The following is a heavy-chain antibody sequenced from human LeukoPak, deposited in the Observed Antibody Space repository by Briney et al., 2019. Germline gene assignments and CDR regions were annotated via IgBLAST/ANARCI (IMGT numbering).Heavy chain of an antibody. Sequence: GGSLRHLCGACGFTFSSHFMTWVREARGRGLEWVSVISGSCGSTYYADSVKGRFTICRDNDKNTLYLQISSLRAEGPALYHCAKAPPVYSSTWFRCYFDYWGQGTLVTVSS. V-gene: IGHV3-23*01. D-gene: IGHD6-13*01. CDR2: ISGSCGST. CDR1: GFTFSSHF. CDR3: AKAPPVYSSTWFRCYFDY. J-gene: IGHJ4*02.